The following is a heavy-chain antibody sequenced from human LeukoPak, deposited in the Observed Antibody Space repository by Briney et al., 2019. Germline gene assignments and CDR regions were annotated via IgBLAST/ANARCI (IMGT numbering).Heavy chain of an antibody. V-gene: IGHV1-69*04. D-gene: IGHD3-10*01. Sequence: GASVKVSCKASGGTFSSYAISWVRQAPGQGLEWMGRIIPIFGIANYAQKFQGRVTITADKSTSTAYMELSSLRSEDTAVYYCARDPVGSGGYQRVDYWGQGTLVTVSS. CDR1: GGTFSSYA. J-gene: IGHJ4*02. CDR3: ARDPVGSGGYQRVDY. CDR2: IIPIFGIA.